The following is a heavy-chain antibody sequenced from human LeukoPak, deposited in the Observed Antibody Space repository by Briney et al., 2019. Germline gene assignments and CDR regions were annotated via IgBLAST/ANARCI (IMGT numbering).Heavy chain of an antibody. CDR3: ATDQQITYCGGDCYSYNFDY. J-gene: IGHJ4*02. V-gene: IGHV1-69*04. Sequence: ASVKVSCKASGGTFSSYAISWVRQAPGQGLEWMGRIIPILGIANYAQKFQGRVTITADKSTSTAYMELSSLRSEDTAVYYCATDQQITYCGGDCYSYNFDYWGQGTLVTVSS. CDR2: IIPILGIA. D-gene: IGHD2-21*02. CDR1: GGTFSSYA.